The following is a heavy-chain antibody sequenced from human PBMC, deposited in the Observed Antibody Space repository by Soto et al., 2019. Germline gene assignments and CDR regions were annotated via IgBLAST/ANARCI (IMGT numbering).Heavy chain of an antibody. J-gene: IGHJ3*01. CDR3: ARPASGGSRDAFDV. V-gene: IGHV5-10-1*01. CDR2: IDPTDSFT. Sequence: WESLTISCTSSGHKFTPFWLNWVRQTPGKGLEWLGRIDPTDSFTNYSPPFEGHVTISVDRSISTAYLQWNSLQASDTAIYYCARPASGGSRDAFDVWGQGTTVTVSS. CDR1: GHKFTPFW. D-gene: IGHD2-15*01.